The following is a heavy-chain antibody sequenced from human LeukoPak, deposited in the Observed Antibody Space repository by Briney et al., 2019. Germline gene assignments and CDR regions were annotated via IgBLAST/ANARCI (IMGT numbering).Heavy chain of an antibody. Sequence: GGSLRLSCAASGFTFSDNAMSWVRQAPGKGLEWVSTISRTTGTTYYADSVKGRFTISRDNSKNTLFLQVNSLRAEDTAVYYCARGGPYGGLDYWGQGTLVTVSS. J-gene: IGHJ4*02. V-gene: IGHV3-23*01. D-gene: IGHD4-23*01. CDR1: GFTFSDNA. CDR2: ISRTTGTT. CDR3: ARGGPYGGLDY.